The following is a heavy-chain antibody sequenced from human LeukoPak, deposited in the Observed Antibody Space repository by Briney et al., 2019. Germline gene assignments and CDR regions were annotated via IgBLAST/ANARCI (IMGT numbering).Heavy chain of an antibody. CDR2: IYHSGST. V-gene: IGHV4-30-2*01. CDR3: ARAIFGVVIHFDY. D-gene: IGHD3-3*02. CDR1: GGSMSSGGYS. Sequence: SETLCLTCAVSGGSMSSGGYSWSWIRQPPGKGLEWIGYIYHSGSTYYNPSLKSRVTISVDRSKNEFSLKLSSVTAADTAVYYCARAIFGVVIHFDYWGQGTLVTVSS. J-gene: IGHJ4*02.